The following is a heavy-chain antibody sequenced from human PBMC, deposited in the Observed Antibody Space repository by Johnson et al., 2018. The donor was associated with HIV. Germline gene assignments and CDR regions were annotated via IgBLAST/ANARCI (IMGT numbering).Heavy chain of an antibody. Sequence: QVQLVESGGGVVQPGRSLRLSCAASGFTFSTYAMHLVRQAPGKGLEWVAVISYDGSNKYYADSVKGRFTISRDNSKNTLYLQMNTLRAEDTAVYYCAKNSGAYNGNSGRAFDIWGQGTMVTVSS. J-gene: IGHJ3*02. D-gene: IGHD1-7*01. CDR2: ISYDGSNK. CDR1: GFTFSTYA. CDR3: AKNSGAYNGNSGRAFDI. V-gene: IGHV3-30-3*02.